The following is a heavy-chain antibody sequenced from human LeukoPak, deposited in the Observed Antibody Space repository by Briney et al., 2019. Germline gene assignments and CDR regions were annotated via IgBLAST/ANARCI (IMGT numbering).Heavy chain of an antibody. CDR3: ARVRMGATVSDFYYYYMDV. CDR1: GFTFNSYS. CDR2: IISDGGST. V-gene: IGHV3-64*01. Sequence: GGSLRLSCAASGFTFNSYSMHWVRQAPGKGLESVSAIISDGGSTYYANSVKGRFTISRDNSKNTLYLQMGSLRVEDMAVYYCARVRMGATVSDFYYYYMDVWGKGTTVTVSS. D-gene: IGHD1-26*01. J-gene: IGHJ6*03.